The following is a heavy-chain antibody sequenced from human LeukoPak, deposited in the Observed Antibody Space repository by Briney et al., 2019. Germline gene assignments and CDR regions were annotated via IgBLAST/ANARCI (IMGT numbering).Heavy chain of an antibody. CDR2: IYYSGST. J-gene: IGHJ4*02. V-gene: IGHV4-31*03. CDR3: ARAAYSGSYHSDY. Sequence: TSSETLSLTCTVSGGSISSGGYYWSWIRQHPGKGLEWIGYIYYSGSTYYNPSLKGRVTISVDTSKNQFSLKLSSVTAADTAVYYCARAAYSGSYHSDYWGQGTLVTVSS. D-gene: IGHD1-26*01. CDR1: GGSISSGGYY.